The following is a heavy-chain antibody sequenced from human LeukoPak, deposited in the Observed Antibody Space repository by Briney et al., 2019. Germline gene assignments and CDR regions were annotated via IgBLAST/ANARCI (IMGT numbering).Heavy chain of an antibody. CDR2: ISSSSSYI. CDR3: ARDGRGYSGYDYNYYYGMDV. CDR1: GFTFSSYS. Sequence: GGSLRLSCAASGFTFSSYSMNWVRQAPGKGLEWVSSISSSSSYIYYADSVKSRFTISRDNAKNSLYLQMNSLRAEDTAVYYCARDGRGYSGYDYNYYYGMDVWGQGTTVTVSS. D-gene: IGHD5-12*01. J-gene: IGHJ6*02. V-gene: IGHV3-21*01.